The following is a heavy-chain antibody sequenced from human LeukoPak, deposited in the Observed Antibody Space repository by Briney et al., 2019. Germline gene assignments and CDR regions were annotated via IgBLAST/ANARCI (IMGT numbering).Heavy chain of an antibody. Sequence: GGSLRLSCAASGFTLSSYWMHWVCQAPGKGLVWVSRINSDGSSTSYADSVKGRFTISRDNAKNTLYLQMNSLRAEDTAVYYCARDGIAAPHDYWGQGTLVTVPS. CDR3: ARDGIAAPHDY. D-gene: IGHD6-25*01. CDR2: INSDGSST. V-gene: IGHV3-74*01. CDR1: GFTLSSYW. J-gene: IGHJ4*02.